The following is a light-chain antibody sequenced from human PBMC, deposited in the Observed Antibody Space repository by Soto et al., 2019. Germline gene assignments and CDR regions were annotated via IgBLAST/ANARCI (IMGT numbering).Light chain of an antibody. J-gene: IGKJ4*02. CDR1: RDINTW. Sequence: DFQMTQSPSSVSASVGDRVTITCRASRDINTWLAWYQQKQGRAPKLLIYAASTLQSGVPSRFSGSVSRSDFTRTISNVQPEDFATYYCHQTNTLPLTFSGGTKVEIK. CDR3: HQTNTLPLT. V-gene: IGKV1-12*01. CDR2: AAS.